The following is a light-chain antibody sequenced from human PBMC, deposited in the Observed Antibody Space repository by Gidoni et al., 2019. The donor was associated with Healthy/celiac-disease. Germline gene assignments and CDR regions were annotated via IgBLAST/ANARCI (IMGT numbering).Light chain of an antibody. CDR1: KRVRSY. CDR2: DPS. J-gene: IGKJ4*01. V-gene: IGKV3-11*01. Sequence: EIVLTQSPATLSLSPGEKATLSCRASKRVRSYLALYQQQPGQAPRLLIYDPSNRATGIPASFIGSGSGTYFTLTISSLEPEDFAVYYCQQRSNWPPKLTFGGGTKVEIK. CDR3: QQRSNWPPKLT.